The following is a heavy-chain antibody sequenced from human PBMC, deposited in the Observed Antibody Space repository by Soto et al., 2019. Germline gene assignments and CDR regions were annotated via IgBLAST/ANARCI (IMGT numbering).Heavy chain of an antibody. Sequence: QVQLVESGGGVVQPGRSLRLSCAASGFTFSTYGMHWVRQAPGKGLEWVAFTSHDGSNTFYADSVKGRFTISRDSSKNTPYLQMNSPSAEDTAGHYCAGEAESYHHGSGYSYYYYGTDVWGQATTVTVS. D-gene: IGHD3-22*01. J-gene: IGHJ6*02. V-gene: IGHV3-30*03. CDR1: GFTFSTYG. CDR3: AGEAESYHHGSGYSYYYYGTDV. CDR2: TSHDGSNT.